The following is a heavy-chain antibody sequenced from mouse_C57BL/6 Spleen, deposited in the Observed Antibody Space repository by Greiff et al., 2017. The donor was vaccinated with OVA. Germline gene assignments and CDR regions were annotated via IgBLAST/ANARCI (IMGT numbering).Heavy chain of an antibody. Sequence: EVKLMESGPELVKPGASVKVSCKASGYSFTDYNMNWVKQSNGKSLEWIGVINPNYGTTSYNQKFKGKATLTVDQSSSTAYMQLNSLTSEDSAVYYCARGGVMVTTPMDYWGQGTSVTVSS. CDR1: GYSFTDYN. CDR3: ARGGVMVTTPMDY. J-gene: IGHJ4*01. V-gene: IGHV1-39*01. D-gene: IGHD2-2*01. CDR2: INPNYGTT.